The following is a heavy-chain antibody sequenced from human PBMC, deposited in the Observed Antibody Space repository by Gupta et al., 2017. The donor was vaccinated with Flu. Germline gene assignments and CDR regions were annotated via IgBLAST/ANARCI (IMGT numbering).Heavy chain of an antibody. CDR3: ARMYNWNHDLDY. CDR1: GDPLDSGGYF. J-gene: IGHJ4*02. V-gene: IGHV4-31*02. Sequence: VSGDPLDSGGYFWSWIRQRPGKGLEWIGYIFYSGTTYYNPSLQSRVSISLDTSKNQFFLNVSSATAADTAVYYCARMYNWNHDLDYWGQGTLVAVSS. CDR2: IFYSGTT. D-gene: IGHD1-20*01.